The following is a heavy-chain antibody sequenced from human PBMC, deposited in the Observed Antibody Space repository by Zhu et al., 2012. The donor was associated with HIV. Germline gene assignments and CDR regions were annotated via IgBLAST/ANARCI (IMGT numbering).Heavy chain of an antibody. D-gene: IGHD3-16*01. J-gene: IGHJ5*02. CDR1: GGSFKSHQ. CDR2: INHNGDA. V-gene: IGHV4-34*02. CDR3: ARPPPRLWDWFDP. Sequence: QVQLQQWGTGLLQPLETLSLKCAVYGGSFKSHQWNWIRHFPDRGLEWIGEINHNGDANLNPSLQDRVSISVDTSKNQFALNVTSMTAADTAIYYCARPPPRLWDWFDPGVRDPSHHLL.